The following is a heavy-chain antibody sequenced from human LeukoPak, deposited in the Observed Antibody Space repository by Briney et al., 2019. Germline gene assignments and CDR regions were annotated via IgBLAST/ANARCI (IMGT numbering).Heavy chain of an antibody. CDR2: IYYSGST. D-gene: IGHD3-9*01. CDR1: GGSISSSSYY. CDR3: AGGGYDILTGYWKGVLFDY. J-gene: IGHJ4*02. Sequence: PSETLSLTCTVSGGSISSSSYYWGWIRQPPGKGLEWIGYIYYSGSTNYNPSLKSRVTISVDTSKNQFSLKLSSVTATDTAVYYCAGGGYDILTGYWKGVLFDYWGQGTLVTVSS. V-gene: IGHV4-61*05.